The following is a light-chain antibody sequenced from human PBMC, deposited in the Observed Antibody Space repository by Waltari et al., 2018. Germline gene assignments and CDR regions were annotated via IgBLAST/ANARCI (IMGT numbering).Light chain of an antibody. Sequence: QSALTQPPSASGSPGQSITISCTGSARDIGAHDSVPWYQQHPGKAPKPLLYDVNRRPSGVPFRFSGSKSGNTASLTVSGLQTEDEADYYCSSYVGADTAVFGPGTKVTVL. CDR3: SSYVGADTAV. CDR1: ARDIGAHDS. J-gene: IGLJ1*01. CDR2: DVN. V-gene: IGLV2-8*01.